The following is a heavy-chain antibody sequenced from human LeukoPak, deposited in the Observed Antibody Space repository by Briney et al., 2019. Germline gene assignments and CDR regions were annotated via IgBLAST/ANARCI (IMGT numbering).Heavy chain of an antibody. CDR3: ARWAGDVDAFDI. CDR2: TYYRSKWYN. Sequence: SQTLSLTCAISGDSVSSNSAAWNWLRQSPSRGLEWLGRTYYRSKWYNDYAVSAKSRITINPDTSKNQFSLQLNSVTPEDTAVYYCARWAGDVDAFDIWGQGTMVTVSS. CDR1: GDSVSSNSAA. J-gene: IGHJ3*02. D-gene: IGHD7-27*01. V-gene: IGHV6-1*01.